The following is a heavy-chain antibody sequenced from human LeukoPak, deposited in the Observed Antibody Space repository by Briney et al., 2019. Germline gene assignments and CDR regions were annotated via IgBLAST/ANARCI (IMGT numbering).Heavy chain of an antibody. CDR3: ARAVPRYCSSTSCNPGDYFDY. J-gene: IGHJ4*02. Sequence: GASVKVSCKASGYTFTSYDINWVRQATGQGLEWMGWMNPNSGNTGYAQKFQSRVTITRNTSISTAYMELSSLRSEDTAVYYCARAVPRYCSSTSCNPGDYFDYWGQGTLVTVSS. V-gene: IGHV1-8*03. D-gene: IGHD2-2*01. CDR1: GYTFTSYD. CDR2: MNPNSGNT.